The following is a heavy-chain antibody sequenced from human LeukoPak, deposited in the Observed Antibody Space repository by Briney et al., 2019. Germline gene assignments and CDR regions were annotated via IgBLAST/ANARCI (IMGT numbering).Heavy chain of an antibody. CDR1: GYTFTGYY. J-gene: IGHJ6*02. V-gene: IGHV1-2*02. Sequence: ASVTVSCKSSGYTFTGYYMHWVRQPPGQGLEWMGWINPNSGGTNYAQKFQGRVTMTRDTSISTAYMELSRLRSDDTAVYYFARDYDYGMDVWGQGTTVTVSS. CDR2: INPNSGGT. CDR3: ARDYDYGMDV.